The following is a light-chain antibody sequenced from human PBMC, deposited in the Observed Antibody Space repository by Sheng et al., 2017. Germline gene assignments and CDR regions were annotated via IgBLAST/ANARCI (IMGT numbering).Light chain of an antibody. CDR3: CSYAGSYSYV. CDR2: EGS. J-gene: IGLJ1*01. V-gene: IGLV2-23*01. Sequence: QSALTQPASVSGSPGQSITISCTGTSSDVGSYNLVSLYQQHPGKAPKLMIYEGSKRPSGVSNRFSGSKSGNTASLTISGLQAEDEADYYCCSYAGSYSYVFGTGTKVTVL. CDR1: SSDVGSYNL.